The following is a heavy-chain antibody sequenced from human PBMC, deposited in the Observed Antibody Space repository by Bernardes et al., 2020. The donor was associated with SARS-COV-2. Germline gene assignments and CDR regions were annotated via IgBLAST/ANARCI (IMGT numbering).Heavy chain of an antibody. V-gene: IGHV3-53*01. D-gene: IGHD6-13*01. CDR3: ARFKGTSTWYPFDY. CDR2: LYSGGTT. CDR1: KFTVSNNY. Sequence: GGSLRLSCEASKFTVSNNYMSWVRQAPGKGLEWVSLLYSGGTTYYADSVKGRFAVSRDDSKNTMYLQMSSLRAEDTAVYYCARFKGTSTWYPFDYWGQGTLVTVSS. J-gene: IGHJ4*02.